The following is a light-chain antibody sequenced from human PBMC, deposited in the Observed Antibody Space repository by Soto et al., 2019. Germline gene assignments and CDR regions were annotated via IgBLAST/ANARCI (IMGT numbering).Light chain of an antibody. CDR1: SSDVGGYHF. V-gene: IGLV2-14*01. CDR3: TSFTLNSLYV. CDR2: EVR. Sequence: QSVLTQPASVSGSRGQSITISCTGTSSDVGGYHFVSWYQQHPGKAPKLIISEVRNRPSGVSDRFSGSRSGNTASLTISGLQPEDEADYYCTSFTLNSLYVFGTGTKVTVL. J-gene: IGLJ1*01.